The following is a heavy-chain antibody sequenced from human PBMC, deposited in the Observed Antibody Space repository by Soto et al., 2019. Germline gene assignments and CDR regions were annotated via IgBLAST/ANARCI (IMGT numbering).Heavy chain of an antibody. CDR2: IKSKTDGGTT. V-gene: IGHV3-15*01. Sequence: EVQLVESGGGLVKPGGSLRLSCAASGFTFSNAWMSWVRQAPGKGLEWVGRIKSKTDGGTTDYAAPVKGRFTISRDDSKNTLYLQMNSLKTEDTAVYYCTPSSSWYIVEDYWGQGTLVTVSS. J-gene: IGHJ4*02. CDR3: TPSSSWYIVEDY. CDR1: GFTFSNAW. D-gene: IGHD6-13*01.